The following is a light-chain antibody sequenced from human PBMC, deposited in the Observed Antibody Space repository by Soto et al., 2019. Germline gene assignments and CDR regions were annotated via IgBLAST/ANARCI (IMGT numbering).Light chain of an antibody. CDR1: QSVSSSY. J-gene: IGKJ2*01. V-gene: IGKV3D-20*01. CDR2: DAS. CDR3: AQYVSSPYT. Sequence: EIVLTQSPATLSLSPGERATLSCGASQSVSSSYLAWYQQETGLAPRLLIYDASSRDTGIPDRFSGRWSGTNFTLTISRLEPEELAVYYCAQYVSSPYTFGQGTKLEIK.